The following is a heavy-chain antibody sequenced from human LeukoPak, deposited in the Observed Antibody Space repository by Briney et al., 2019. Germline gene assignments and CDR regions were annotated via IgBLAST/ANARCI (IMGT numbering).Heavy chain of an antibody. CDR2: IKQDGSEK. CDR1: GGSISSSSYY. CDR3: ASAYCGGDCYPMFDP. J-gene: IGHJ5*02. D-gene: IGHD2-21*02. Sequence: ETLSLTCTVSGGSISSSSYYWGWIRQPPGKGLEWVANIKQDGSEKYYVDSVKGRFTISRDNAKNSLYVQMNSLRAEDTAVYYCASAYCGGDCYPMFDPWGQGTLVTVSS. V-gene: IGHV3-7*01.